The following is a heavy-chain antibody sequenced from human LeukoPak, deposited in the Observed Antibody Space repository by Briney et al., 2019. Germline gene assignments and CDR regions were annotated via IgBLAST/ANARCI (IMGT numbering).Heavy chain of an antibody. CDR3: ARDRRSSGYYLLDY. CDR1: GFTFSTYS. D-gene: IGHD3-22*01. V-gene: IGHV3-48*04. CDR2: ISSSSSTI. J-gene: IGHJ4*02. Sequence: GGSLRLSCVASGFTFSTYSMNWVRQAPGKGLEWVSSISSSSSTIYYADSVKGRFTISRDNAKNSLYLQMNSLRAEDTAVYYCARDRRSSGYYLLDYWGQGTLVTVSS.